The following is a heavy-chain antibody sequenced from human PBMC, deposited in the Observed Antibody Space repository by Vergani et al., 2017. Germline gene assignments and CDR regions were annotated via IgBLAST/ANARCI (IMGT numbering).Heavy chain of an antibody. CDR2: INHSGST. D-gene: IGHD3-16*02. Sequence: QVQLQQWGAGLLKPSETLSLTCAVYGGSFSGYYWSWIRQPPGKGLEWIGEINHSGSTNYNPSLKSRVTISVDTSKNQFSLKLSSVTAADTAVYYCARGAPYGWGSYRSPYNWFDPWGQGTLVTVSS. V-gene: IGHV4-34*01. CDR3: ARGAPYGWGSYRSPYNWFDP. CDR1: GGSFSGYY. J-gene: IGHJ5*02.